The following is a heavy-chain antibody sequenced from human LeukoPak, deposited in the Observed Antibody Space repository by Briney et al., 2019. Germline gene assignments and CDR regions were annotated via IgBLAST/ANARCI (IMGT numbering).Heavy chain of an antibody. V-gene: IGHV3-53*01. CDR3: ARSVVPAAIYWYFDL. Sequence: GGSLRLSCAASGFTVSSNYMSWVRQAPGKGLEWVSVIYSGGSTYYADSVKGRFTISRDNSKNTLYLQMNSLRAEDTAVYYCARSVVPAAIYWYFDLWGRGTLVTVSS. CDR2: IYSGGST. D-gene: IGHD2-2*01. CDR1: GFTVSSNY. J-gene: IGHJ2*01.